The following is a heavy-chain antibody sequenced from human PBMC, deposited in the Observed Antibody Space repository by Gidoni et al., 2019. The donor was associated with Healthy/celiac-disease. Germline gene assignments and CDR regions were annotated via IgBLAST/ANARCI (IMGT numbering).Heavy chain of an antibody. V-gene: IGHV3-48*02. CDR2: ISSSSSTI. CDR1: GFTFSSDS. J-gene: IGHJ4*02. CDR3: AGSAYYYDSSGYSYFDY. D-gene: IGHD3-22*01. Sequence: EVQLVESGGGLVQPGGSLRLSCAASGFTFSSDSMNWVRQAPGKGLEWVSYISSSSSTIYYADSVKGRFTISRDNAKNSLYLQMNSLRDEDTAVYYCAGSAYYYDSSGYSYFDYWGQGTLVTVSS.